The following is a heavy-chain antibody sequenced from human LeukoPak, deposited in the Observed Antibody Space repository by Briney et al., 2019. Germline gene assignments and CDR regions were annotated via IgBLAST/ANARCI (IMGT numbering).Heavy chain of an antibody. Sequence: SVKVSCKASGGTFSSYAISWVRQAPGQGLEWMGRIIPIFGTANYAQKFQGRVTITTDESTSTAYMELSSLRSEDTAVYYCARESGSFQFLEWLYNAFDIWGQGTMVTVSS. CDR1: GGTFSSYA. CDR3: ARESGSFQFLEWLYNAFDI. J-gene: IGHJ3*02. V-gene: IGHV1-69*05. CDR2: IIPIFGTA. D-gene: IGHD3-3*01.